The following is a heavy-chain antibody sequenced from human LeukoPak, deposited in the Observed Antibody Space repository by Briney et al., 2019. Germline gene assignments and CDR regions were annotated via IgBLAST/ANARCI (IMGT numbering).Heavy chain of an antibody. CDR2: ISYDGSNK. CDR3: AKDFTDDAFDI. CDR1: GFTFSSYG. Sequence: GGSPRLSCAASGFTFSSYGMHWVRQAPGKGLEWVAVISYDGSNKYYADSVKGRFTISRDNSKNTLYLQMNSLRAEDTAVYYCAKDFTDDAFDIWGQGTMVTVSS. V-gene: IGHV3-30*18. J-gene: IGHJ3*02.